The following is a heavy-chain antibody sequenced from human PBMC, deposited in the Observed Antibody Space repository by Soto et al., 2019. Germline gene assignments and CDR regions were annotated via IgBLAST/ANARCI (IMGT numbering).Heavy chain of an antibody. CDR1: GFTFSSYA. D-gene: IGHD5-12*01. V-gene: IGHV3-23*01. J-gene: IGHJ4*02. Sequence: GGSLRLSCAASGFTFSSYAMSWVRQAPGKGLEWVAAISGSGGSTYYADSVKGRFTISRDNSKNTLYLQMNSLRAEDTAVYYCANPVVATFFTEYYFDYWGQGTLVTVSS. CDR3: ANPVVATFFTEYYFDY. CDR2: ISGSGGST.